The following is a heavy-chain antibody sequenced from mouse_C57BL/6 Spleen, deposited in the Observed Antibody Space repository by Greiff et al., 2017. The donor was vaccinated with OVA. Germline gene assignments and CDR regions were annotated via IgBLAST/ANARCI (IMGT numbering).Heavy chain of an antibody. Sequence: EVQLQQSGPELVKPGASVKISCKASGYTSTDYYMNWVKQSHGKSLEWIGDINPNNGGTSYNQKFKGKATLTGDKSSSTAYMELRSLTSEDSAVYYCARSGELGRPYYFDYWGQGTTLTVSS. V-gene: IGHV1-26*01. D-gene: IGHD4-1*01. CDR3: ARSGELGRPYYFDY. J-gene: IGHJ2*01. CDR1: GYTSTDYY. CDR2: INPNNGGT.